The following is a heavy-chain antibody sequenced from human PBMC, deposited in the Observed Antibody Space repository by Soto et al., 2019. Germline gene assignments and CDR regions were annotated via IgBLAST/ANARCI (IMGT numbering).Heavy chain of an antibody. CDR1: GFTFSTYV. CDR2: ITATGSAT. J-gene: IGHJ4*02. CDR3: AKSAEYNYVDY. Sequence: GGSLRLSCAASGFTFSTYVMKWFRQAPGKGVEWASAITATGSATYYADSVKGRFTISRDNSKNTLYLQMNSLTAEDTAVYYCAKSAEYNYVDYWGQGTLVTVSS. D-gene: IGHD5-18*01. V-gene: IGHV3-23*01.